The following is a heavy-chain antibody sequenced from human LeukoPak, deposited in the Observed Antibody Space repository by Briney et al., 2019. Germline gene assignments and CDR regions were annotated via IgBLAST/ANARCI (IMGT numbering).Heavy chain of an antibody. Sequence: PSETLSLTCTVSGGSISSSSYYWGWIRQPPGKGLEWIGSIYYSGSTYYNPSLKSRVTISVDTSKNQFSLKLSSVTAADTAVYYCARDGTYYDFWSGYFIGGYYYMDVWGKGTTVTVSS. CDR2: IYYSGST. V-gene: IGHV4-39*07. D-gene: IGHD3-3*01. J-gene: IGHJ6*03. CDR3: ARDGTYYDFWSGYFIGGYYYMDV. CDR1: GGSISSSSYY.